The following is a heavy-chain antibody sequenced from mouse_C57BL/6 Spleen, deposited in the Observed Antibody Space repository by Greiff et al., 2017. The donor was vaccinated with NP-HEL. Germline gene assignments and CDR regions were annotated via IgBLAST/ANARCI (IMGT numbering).Heavy chain of an antibody. CDR3: ARDRGAPDYYAMDY. CDR2: ISDGGSYT. Sequence: EVQLVESGGGLVKPGGSLKLSCAASGFTFSSYAMSWVRQTPEKRLEWVATISDGGSYTYYPDNVKGRFTISRDNAKNNLYLQMSHLKSEDTAMYYCARDRGAPDYYAMDYWGQGTSVTVSS. D-gene: IGHD3-1*01. V-gene: IGHV5-4*01. J-gene: IGHJ4*01. CDR1: GFTFSSYA.